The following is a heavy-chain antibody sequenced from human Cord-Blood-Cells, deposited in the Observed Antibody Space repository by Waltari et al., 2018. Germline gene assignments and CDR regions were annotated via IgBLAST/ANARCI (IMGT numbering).Heavy chain of an antibody. CDR2: IIPIFGTA. Sequence: QVQLVQSGAEVKKPGSSVKVSCKASGGTFSSYAISWVRQAPGQGLEWMGGIIPIFGTANYAQKCRGRVTTTADESTSTAYMELSSLRSEDTAVYYCARDQYCGGDCYAFDIWGQGTMVTVSS. CDR3: ARDQYCGGDCYAFDI. CDR1: GGTFSSYA. D-gene: IGHD2-21*02. J-gene: IGHJ3*02. V-gene: IGHV1-69*01.